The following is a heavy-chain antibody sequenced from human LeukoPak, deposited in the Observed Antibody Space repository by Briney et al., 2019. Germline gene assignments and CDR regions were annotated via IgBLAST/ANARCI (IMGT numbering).Heavy chain of an antibody. V-gene: IGHV3-15*01. CDR2: IKSKTDGGTT. CDR1: GFTFSNAW. Sequence: GGALRLSCAASGFTFSNAWLNWVRQAAGRGLEGVGRIKSKTDGGTTDYAAPVKGRFTISRDDSKNTMYLRMNSLKTEDTAVYYCTREYKKDGIAAAGSWGQGTLVTVSS. CDR3: TREYKKDGIAAAGS. D-gene: IGHD6-13*01. J-gene: IGHJ5*02.